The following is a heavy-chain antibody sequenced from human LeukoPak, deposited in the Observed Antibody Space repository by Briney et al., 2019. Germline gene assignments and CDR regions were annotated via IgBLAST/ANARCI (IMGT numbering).Heavy chain of an antibody. CDR1: RFTFSSYW. Sequence: GGSLRLSCAASRFTFSSYWMSWVRQAPGKGLEWVANIKQDGSEKYYVDSVKGRFTISRDNAKNSLYLQMNSLRAEDTAVYYCASGVYSSSSFFDYWGQGTLVTVSS. V-gene: IGHV3-7*01. CDR3: ASGVYSSSSFFDY. J-gene: IGHJ4*02. CDR2: IKQDGSEK. D-gene: IGHD6-6*01.